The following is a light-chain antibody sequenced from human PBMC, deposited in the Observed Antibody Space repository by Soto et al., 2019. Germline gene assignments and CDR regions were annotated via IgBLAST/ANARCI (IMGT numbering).Light chain of an antibody. Sequence: LLLTQSPGTLSFSPGGRATLSCRASQSVGSDLLAWYQQKPGQAPRLLISSDSRRASGIPDRFSGSGSGTDFTLTISRLEAEDSAVYWCQQYQTSPTFGGGTKVDIK. V-gene: IGKV3-20*01. CDR1: QSVGSDL. CDR2: SDS. CDR3: QQYQTSPT. J-gene: IGKJ4*01.